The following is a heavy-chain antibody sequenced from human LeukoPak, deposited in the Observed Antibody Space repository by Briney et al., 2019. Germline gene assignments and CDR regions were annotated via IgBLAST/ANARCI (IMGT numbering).Heavy chain of an antibody. CDR1: GYTFRTHG. J-gene: IGHJ4*02. D-gene: IGHD4-17*01. CDR3: ARGNDYGDPLDY. V-gene: IGHV1-18*01. CDR2: ISSYNGNT. Sequence: ASVKVSCKPSGYTFRTHGLSWVRQAPGQGLEWMGWISSYNGNTNYAQKVQGRLTMTTDTSTSTAYMELRSLRSDDTAVYYCARGNDYGDPLDYWDQGTQVTVSS.